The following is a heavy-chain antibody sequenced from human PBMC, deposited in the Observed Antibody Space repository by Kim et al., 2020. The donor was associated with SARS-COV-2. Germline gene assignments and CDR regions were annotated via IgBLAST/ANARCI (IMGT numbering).Heavy chain of an antibody. CDR1: GGSISSSSYY. Sequence: SETLSLTCTVSGGSISSSSYYWGWIRQPPGKGLEWIGSIYYSGSTYYNPSLKSRVTISVDTSKNQFSLKLSSVTAADTAVYYCARHRGVGATSIDYWGQGTLVTVSS. D-gene: IGHD1-26*01. V-gene: IGHV4-39*01. CDR2: IYYSGST. J-gene: IGHJ4*02. CDR3: ARHRGVGATSIDY.